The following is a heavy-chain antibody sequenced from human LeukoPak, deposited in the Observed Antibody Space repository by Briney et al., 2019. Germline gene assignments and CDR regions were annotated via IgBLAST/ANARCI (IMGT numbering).Heavy chain of an antibody. Sequence: GGSLRLSCAASGFTFSSYSMNWVRQAPGKGLEWVSSISSSSSYIYYADSVKGRFTITRDNAKNSLYLQMIRLRAEDTAVYYCARDDLCGSGGSCYSDVWGKGTTVTVSS. CDR1: GFTFSSYS. J-gene: IGHJ6*04. V-gene: IGHV3-21*01. D-gene: IGHD2-15*01. CDR2: ISSSSSYI. CDR3: ARDDLCGSGGSCYSDV.